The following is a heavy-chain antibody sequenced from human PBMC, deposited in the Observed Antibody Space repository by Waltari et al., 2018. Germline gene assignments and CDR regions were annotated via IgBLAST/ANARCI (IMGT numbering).Heavy chain of an antibody. CDR1: GGTFSSYA. J-gene: IGHJ3*02. D-gene: IGHD2-2*01. CDR2: IIPIFGTA. CDR3: ARDGYCSSTSCYPFDI. Sequence: QVQLVQSGAEVKKPGSSVKVSCTASGGTFSSYANSWVRQAPVQGLEWMGGIIPIFGTANYAQKFQGRVTITADESTSTAYMELSSLRSEDTAVYYCARDGYCSSTSCYPFDIWGQGTMVTVSS. V-gene: IGHV1-69*01.